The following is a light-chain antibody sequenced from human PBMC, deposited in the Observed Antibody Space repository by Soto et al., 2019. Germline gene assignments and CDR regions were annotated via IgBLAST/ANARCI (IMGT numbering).Light chain of an antibody. CDR1: QSLTTNS. Sequence: EIVLTQSPVTLSLSPGERATLSCRASQSLTTNSLAWYQQKPGQTPRLLIYAASTRDTDIPDRFIGSGSGTDFALTITRLEPDDFALYYCQQYNASPLTFGPGTNLDV. CDR3: QQYNASPLT. CDR2: AAS. J-gene: IGKJ3*01. V-gene: IGKV3-20*01.